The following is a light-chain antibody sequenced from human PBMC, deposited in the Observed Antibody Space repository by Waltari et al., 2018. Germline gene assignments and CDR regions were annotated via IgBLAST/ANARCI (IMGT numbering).Light chain of an antibody. V-gene: IGKV4-1*01. Sequence: DIVMTQSPDSLAVSLGERVTINCKSSPSVLYSSNDKNYLAWYQQKPRQPPRLLIYWASTRESGVPDRFSGSGSGTDFTLTISSLQAEDVAVYYCQQYYSGPRTFGQGTKVEIK. CDR1: PSVLYSSNDKNY. CDR2: WAS. CDR3: QQYYSGPRT. J-gene: IGKJ1*01.